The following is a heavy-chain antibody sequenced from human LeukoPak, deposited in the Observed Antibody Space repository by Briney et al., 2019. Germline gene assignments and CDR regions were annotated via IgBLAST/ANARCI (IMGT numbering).Heavy chain of an antibody. CDR2: ISHSGST. Sequence: SETLSLTCAVSGGSFTGYSLIWIRQPPGKGLEWIGEISHSGSTNYNPSLMSRVTISSDTSRKQFSLKLNSVTAADTAVYYCARRDVWFGELFSPEEHWGQGTLVTVSS. J-gene: IGHJ1*01. CDR3: ARRDVWFGELFSPEEH. V-gene: IGHV4-34*01. CDR1: GGSFTGYS. D-gene: IGHD3-10*01.